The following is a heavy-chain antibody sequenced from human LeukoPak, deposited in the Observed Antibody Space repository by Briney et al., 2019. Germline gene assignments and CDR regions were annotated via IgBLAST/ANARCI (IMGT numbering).Heavy chain of an antibody. CDR1: GFTFSTYW. Sequence: GGSLRLSCAASGFTFSTYWMHWVRQAPGKGLVWVSRINTDGTSTSYADSVKGRFTISRDNAKNTLYLQMNSLRVEDTAVYYCARLLYCGGDCDWGQGAPVTVSS. CDR2: INTDGTST. CDR3: ARLLYCGGDCD. D-gene: IGHD2-21*02. V-gene: IGHV3-74*01. J-gene: IGHJ4*02.